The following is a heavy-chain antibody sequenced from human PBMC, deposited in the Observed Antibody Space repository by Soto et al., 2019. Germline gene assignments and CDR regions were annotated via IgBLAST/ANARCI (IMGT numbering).Heavy chain of an antibody. CDR1: GGTFSSYR. D-gene: IGHD6-13*01. J-gene: IGHJ4*02. Sequence: SVKVSCKAPGGTFSSYRINWVRQAPGQGLEWVGGIVPIYRTADYAQKFQGRVTITADESARTAYLEVRSLKSQDTAVYYCARDSGAKLSSSWGQGTLVTVSS. CDR2: IVPIYRTA. CDR3: ARDSGAKLSSS. V-gene: IGHV1-69*13.